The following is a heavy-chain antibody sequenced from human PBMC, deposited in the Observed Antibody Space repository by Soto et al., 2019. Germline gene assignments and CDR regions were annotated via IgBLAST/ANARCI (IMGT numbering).Heavy chain of an antibody. Sequence: EVQLVESGGGLVQPGGSLRLSCAASGFTFSSYWMHWVRQAPGKGLVWVSRINSVGTSTTYADSVRGRFTISRDNAKNTLYLQMNSLRAEDTAVYYCARGGEMKYYDSTGHLYWGQGTLVTVSS. D-gene: IGHD3-22*01. J-gene: IGHJ4*02. V-gene: IGHV3-74*01. CDR2: INSVGTST. CDR3: ARGGEMKYYDSTGHLY. CDR1: GFTFSSYW.